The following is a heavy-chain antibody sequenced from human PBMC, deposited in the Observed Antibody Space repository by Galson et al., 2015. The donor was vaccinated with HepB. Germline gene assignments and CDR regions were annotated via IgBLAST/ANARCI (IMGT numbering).Heavy chain of an antibody. J-gene: IGHJ4*02. V-gene: IGHV3-9*01. CDR1: GFTFDDYA. CDR3: AKGDGSGSYFSPCSIDY. D-gene: IGHD3-10*01. Sequence: SLRLSCAASGFTFDDYAMHWVRQAPGKGLEWVSGISWNSGSIGYADSVKGRFTISRDNAKNSLYLQMNSLRAEDTALYYCAKGDGSGSYFSPCSIDYWGQGILVTVSS. CDR2: ISWNSGSI.